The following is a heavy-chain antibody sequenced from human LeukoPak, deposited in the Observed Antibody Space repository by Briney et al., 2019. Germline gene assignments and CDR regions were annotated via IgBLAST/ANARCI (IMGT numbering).Heavy chain of an antibody. CDR3: ARGGGDIAVVPAALPYYFDY. J-gene: IGHJ4*02. Sequence: GASVKVSCKASGYTFTSYGISWVRQAPGQGLEWMGWISAYNGNTNYAQKLQGRVTMTTDTSTSTAYMELRSLRSDDTAVYYCARGGGDIAVVPAALPYYFDYWGQGTLVTVSS. D-gene: IGHD2-2*01. CDR1: GYTFTSYG. V-gene: IGHV1-18*01. CDR2: ISAYNGNT.